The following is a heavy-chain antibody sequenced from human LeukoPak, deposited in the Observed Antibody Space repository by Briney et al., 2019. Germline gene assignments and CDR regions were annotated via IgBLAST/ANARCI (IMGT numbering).Heavy chain of an antibody. J-gene: IGHJ4*02. D-gene: IGHD4-11*01. CDR3: AREDHSNYNY. V-gene: IGHV3-23*01. Sequence: GGSLRLSCAASGFTYSSYAMSWVRQAPGKGLEWVSAISGSGGSTYYADSVKGRFTISRDNSKNTPYLQMNSLRAEDTAVYFCAREDHSNYNYWGQGTLVTVSS. CDR2: ISGSGGST. CDR1: GFTYSSYA.